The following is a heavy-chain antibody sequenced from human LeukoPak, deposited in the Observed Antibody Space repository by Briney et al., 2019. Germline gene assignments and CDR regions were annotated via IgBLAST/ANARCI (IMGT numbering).Heavy chain of an antibody. CDR3: ARDDYYDSVGYYSGFDY. Sequence: PSQTLSLTCTVSGGSLNSGGYYWSWIRQQPGKGLEWIGYIYYRGSTYYNPSLKSRVTISVDTSKRQFSLKLSSVTAADTAVYYCARDDYYDSVGYYSGFDYWGQGTLVTVSS. CDR2: IYYRGST. D-gene: IGHD3-22*01. V-gene: IGHV4-31*03. J-gene: IGHJ4*02. CDR1: GGSLNSGGYY.